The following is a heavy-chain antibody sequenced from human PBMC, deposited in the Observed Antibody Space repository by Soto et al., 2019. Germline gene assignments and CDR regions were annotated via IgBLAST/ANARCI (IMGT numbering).Heavy chain of an antibody. CDR2: ISGYNGNT. V-gene: IGHV1-18*01. CDR1: GYIFTNYG. J-gene: IGHJ4*02. Sequence: QIQLVQSGPEVKTPGASVKVSCKTAGYIFTNYGVSGVRQAPGQGLEWMGWISGYNGNTNYAQNFQDRVTMTTDTSTSTVYMELRSLTSDDTAVYYCARGGGGFEDYWGQGTLVGVSS. CDR3: ARGGGGFEDY. D-gene: IGHD3-16*01.